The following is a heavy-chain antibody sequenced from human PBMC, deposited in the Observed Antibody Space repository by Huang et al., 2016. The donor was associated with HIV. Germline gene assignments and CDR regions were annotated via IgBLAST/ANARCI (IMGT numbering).Heavy chain of an antibody. J-gene: IGHJ4*02. CDR3: ATGFDVFFDF. V-gene: IGHV1-24*01. Sequence: QVQLVQSRAEVKKPGASVKVSCKVSEYTLTELSIHWVRQTPGKGLAWMGGFDPEIGETIYSQKFQGRVTMTEDTSTETAFMELSGLRPEDTAVYYCATGFDVFFDFWGQGTLVTVSS. D-gene: IGHD3-9*01. CDR2: FDPEIGET. CDR1: EYTLTELS.